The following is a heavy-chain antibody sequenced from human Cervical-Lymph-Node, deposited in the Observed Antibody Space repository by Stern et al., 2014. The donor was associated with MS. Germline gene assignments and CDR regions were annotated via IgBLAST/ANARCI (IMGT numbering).Heavy chain of an antibody. CDR3: AHLSPAAGIFDF. CDR2: IYWDDDK. Sequence: QVTLRESGPTRVKPTQTLTLTCTFSGFSFSTSGVGVGWIRQPPGKALEWLALIYWDDDKRCSPSLKNRLTITTDTSKNQVVLTMTNMDPVDTATYFCAHLSPAAGIFDFWGQGTLVTVSS. CDR1: GFSFSTSGVG. V-gene: IGHV2-5*02. D-gene: IGHD6-13*01. J-gene: IGHJ4*02.